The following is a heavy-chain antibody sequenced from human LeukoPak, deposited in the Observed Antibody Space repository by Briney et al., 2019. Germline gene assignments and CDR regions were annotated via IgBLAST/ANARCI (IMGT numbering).Heavy chain of an antibody. J-gene: IGHJ4*02. V-gene: IGHV1-2*02. CDR1: GYTFTGYY. CDR2: LSPNSGDT. D-gene: IGHD6-13*01. Sequence: VASVKVSCKASGYTFTGYYMHWVRQAPGQELEWMGWLSPNSGDTKFAQKFQGRVTMTRDTSISTAYMELSRLRSDDTAVYYCARATDFSSWYLAYLGQGMQVTVSS. CDR3: ARATDFSSWYLAY.